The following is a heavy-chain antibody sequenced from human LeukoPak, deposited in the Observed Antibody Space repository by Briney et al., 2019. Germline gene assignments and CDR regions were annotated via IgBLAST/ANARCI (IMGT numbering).Heavy chain of an antibody. V-gene: IGHV4-4*07. J-gene: IGHJ3*02. Sequence: SETLSLTCTVSGGSISSYYWSWIRQPAGKGLEWIGRIYTSGSTNYNPSLKSRVTMSVDTSKNQFSLKLSSVTAADTAVYYCACYPLYGGTHAFDIWGQGTMVTVSS. CDR3: ACYPLYGGTHAFDI. D-gene: IGHD4-23*01. CDR2: IYTSGST. CDR1: GGSISSYY.